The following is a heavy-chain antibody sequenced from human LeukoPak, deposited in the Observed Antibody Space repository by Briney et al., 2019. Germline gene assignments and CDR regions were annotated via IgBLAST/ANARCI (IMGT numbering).Heavy chain of an antibody. D-gene: IGHD3-22*01. Sequence: SETLSLTCAVYGGSFRGYYWSWIRQPPGEGGEWIGEINHSGSTNYNPSLKSRVTISVDTSKNQFSLKLSSVTAADTAVYYCARGLFHSSGYYYYFDYWGQGTLVTVSS. CDR2: INHSGST. CDR3: ARGLFHSSGYYYYFDY. CDR1: GGSFRGYY. V-gene: IGHV4-34*01. J-gene: IGHJ4*02.